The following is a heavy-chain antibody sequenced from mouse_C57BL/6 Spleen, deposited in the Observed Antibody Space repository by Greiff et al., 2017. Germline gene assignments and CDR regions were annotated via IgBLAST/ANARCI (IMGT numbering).Heavy chain of an antibody. V-gene: IGHV6-6*01. Sequence: EVMLVESGGGLVQPGGSMKLSCAASGFTFSDAWMDWVRQSPEKGLEWVAEIRNKANNHATYYAESVKGRFTISRDDSKSSVYLQMNSVRAEDTGIYYCTRPPYDYYAMDYWGQGTSVTVSS. CDR1: GFTFSDAW. CDR2: IRNKANNHAT. CDR3: TRPPYDYYAMDY. J-gene: IGHJ4*01.